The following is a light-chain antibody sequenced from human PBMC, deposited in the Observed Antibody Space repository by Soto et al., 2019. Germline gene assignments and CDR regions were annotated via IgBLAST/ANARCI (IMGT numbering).Light chain of an antibody. CDR1: ESVSNY. Sequence: IQMTQSPPSLSASVGDRIIITCRASESVSNYLNWFQHKPGKAPKLLIYAASSLQSGVPSRFSGSGDGTDFTLTISSLQYEDFATYYCHQTYSTQWTFGQGTKVEIK. CDR2: AAS. CDR3: HQTYSTQWT. J-gene: IGKJ1*01. V-gene: IGKV1-39*01.